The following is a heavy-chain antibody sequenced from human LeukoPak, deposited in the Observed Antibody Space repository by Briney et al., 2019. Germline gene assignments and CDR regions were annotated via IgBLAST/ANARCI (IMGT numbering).Heavy chain of an antibody. CDR2: IKGDGITI. J-gene: IGHJ4*02. V-gene: IGHV3-74*01. CDR3: LRDLNWSLDQ. CDR1: GFTFSSYS. Sequence: GGSLRLSCAASGFTFSSYSMNWVRQAPGKGPVWVSRIKGDGITITYADSVKGRFTISRDNAKNTLYLQMNSLRAEDTAVYYCLRDLNWSLDQWGQGTLVTVSS. D-gene: IGHD1-20*01.